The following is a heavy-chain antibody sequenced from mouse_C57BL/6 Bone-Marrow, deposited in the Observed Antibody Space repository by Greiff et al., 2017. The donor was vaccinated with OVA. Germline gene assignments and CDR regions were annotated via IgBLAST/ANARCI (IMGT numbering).Heavy chain of an antibody. CDR3: ARDGHGGWFAY. Sequence: EVHLVESGGGLVQSGRSLRLSCATSGFTFSDFYMEWVRQAPGKGLEWIAASRNKANDYTTEYSASVKGRFIVSRDTSQSILYLQMNALRAEDTAIYYCARDGHGGWFAYWGQGTLVTVSA. J-gene: IGHJ3*01. CDR2: SRNKANDYTT. CDR1: GFTFSDFY. D-gene: IGHD6-1*01. V-gene: IGHV7-1*01.